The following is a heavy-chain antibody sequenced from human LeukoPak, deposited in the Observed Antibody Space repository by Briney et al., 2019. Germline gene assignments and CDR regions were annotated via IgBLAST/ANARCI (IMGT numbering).Heavy chain of an antibody. CDR2: IYYNGST. V-gene: IGHV4-31*03. J-gene: IGHJ6*02. Sequence: SETLSLTCTVSGGSISSGGYYWSWIRQHPGKGLEWIGYIYYNGSTYYNPSLKSRVTISVDTSKNQFSLKLSSVTAADTAVYYCARDIVVVPAATYYYYGMDVWGQGTTVTVSS. D-gene: IGHD2-2*01. CDR1: GGSISSGGYY. CDR3: ARDIVVVPAATYYYYGMDV.